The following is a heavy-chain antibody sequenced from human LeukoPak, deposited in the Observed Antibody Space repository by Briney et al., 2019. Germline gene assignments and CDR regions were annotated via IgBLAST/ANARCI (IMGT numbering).Heavy chain of an antibody. V-gene: IGHV4-39*01. Sequence: SETLSLTCTVSGGSISSSSYYWGWIRQPPGKGLEWIGNIYYSGSTYYNPSLKSRVTISVDTSKNQFSLKLSSVTAADTAVYYCARSTYFDYWGQGTLVAVSS. J-gene: IGHJ4*02. CDR1: GGSISSSSYY. CDR2: IYYSGST. CDR3: ARSTYFDY.